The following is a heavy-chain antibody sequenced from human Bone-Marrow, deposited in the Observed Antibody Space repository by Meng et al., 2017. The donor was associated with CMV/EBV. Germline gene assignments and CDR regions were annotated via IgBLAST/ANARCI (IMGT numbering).Heavy chain of an antibody. D-gene: IGHD3-10*01. J-gene: IGHJ4*02. Sequence: SETLSLTCAVYGGSFSGYYWSWIRQPPGKGPEWIGEINHSGITNYNPSLKSRVTISGDTSKNQFSLKLSSVTAADTAVYYCARAGTYYYGSVLNRWGQGTLVTVSS. CDR3: ARAGTYYYGSVLNR. V-gene: IGHV4-34*01. CDR1: GGSFSGYY. CDR2: INHSGIT.